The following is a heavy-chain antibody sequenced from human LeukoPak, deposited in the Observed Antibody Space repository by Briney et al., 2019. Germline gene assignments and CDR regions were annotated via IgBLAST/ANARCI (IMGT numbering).Heavy chain of an antibody. D-gene: IGHD3-3*01. J-gene: IGHJ4*02. V-gene: IGHV4-34*01. CDR1: GGSFSGYY. CDR3: ARVLEYYDFWSGYLPPLYYFDY. Sequence: PSETLSLTCAVYGGSFSGYYWSWIRQPPGKGLEWIGEINHSGSTNYNPSLKSRVTISVDTSKNQFSLKLSSVTAADTAVYYCARVLEYYDFWSGYLPPLYYFDYWGQGTLVTVSS. CDR2: INHSGST.